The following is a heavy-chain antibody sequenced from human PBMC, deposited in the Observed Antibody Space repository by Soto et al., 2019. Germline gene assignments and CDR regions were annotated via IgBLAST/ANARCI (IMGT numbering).Heavy chain of an antibody. V-gene: IGHV1-69*06. D-gene: IGHD4-17*01. CDR1: GGTFSSFL. CDR3: ARNRGDYGDYFDN. Sequence: QVQLVQSGAEVKKPGSSVKVSCKASGGTFSSFLISWVRQAPGQGLEWMGGIIPMFGTVNYAQNFQGRVTITADKFTTTAYMELSSLRSEDTVMYYCARNRGDYGDYFDNWGQGTLVTVSS. CDR2: IIPMFGTV. J-gene: IGHJ4*02.